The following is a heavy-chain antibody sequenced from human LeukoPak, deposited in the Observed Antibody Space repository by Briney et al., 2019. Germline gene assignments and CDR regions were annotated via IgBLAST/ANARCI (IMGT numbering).Heavy chain of an antibody. Sequence: GSLRLSCAASGFTFDTYGMHWVRQAPGKGLEWVAVISHDGVDKYYADSVKGRFTISRDNAKNSLYLQMNSLRAEDTAVYYCARSPGDDFWSGYSLDYWGQGTLVTVSS. J-gene: IGHJ4*02. V-gene: IGHV3-30*03. CDR1: GFTFDTYG. D-gene: IGHD3-3*01. CDR2: ISHDGVDK. CDR3: ARSPGDDFWSGYSLDY.